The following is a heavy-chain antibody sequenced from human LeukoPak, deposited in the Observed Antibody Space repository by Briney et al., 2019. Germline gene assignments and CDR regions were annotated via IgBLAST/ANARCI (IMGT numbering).Heavy chain of an antibody. J-gene: IGHJ4*02. CDR3: AKEVQLWSYQIDY. CDR2: ISYDGSNK. CDR1: GFTFSSYG. Sequence: GGSLRLSCAASGFTFSSYGMHWVSQAPGKGLEWVAVISYDGSNKYYADSVKGRFTISRDNPKNTLYLQMNSLRAEDTAVYYCAKEVQLWSYQIDYWGQGTLVTVSS. D-gene: IGHD5-18*01. V-gene: IGHV3-30*18.